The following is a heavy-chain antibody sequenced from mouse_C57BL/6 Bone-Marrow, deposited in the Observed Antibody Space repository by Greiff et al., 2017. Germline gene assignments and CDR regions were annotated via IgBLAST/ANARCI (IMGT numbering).Heavy chain of an antibody. V-gene: IGHV14-4*01. J-gene: IGHJ4*01. Sequence: EVQLQQSGAELVRPGASVKLSCTASGFNIKDDYMHWVKQRPEQGLEWIGWIDPENGDTEYASKFQGKATITADTSSNTAYLQLSSLTSEDTAVYYCTGGWLLRTVFYAMDYWGQGTSVTVSS. CDR1: GFNIKDDY. D-gene: IGHD2-3*01. CDR3: TGGWLLRTVFYAMDY. CDR2: IDPENGDT.